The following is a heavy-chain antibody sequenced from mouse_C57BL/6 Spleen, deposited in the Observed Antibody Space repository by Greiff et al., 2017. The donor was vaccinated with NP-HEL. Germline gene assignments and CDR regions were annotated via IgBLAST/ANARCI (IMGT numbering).Heavy chain of an antibody. Sequence: VKLQESGAELARPGASVKLSCKASGYTFTSYGISWVKQRTGQGLEWIGEIYPRSGNTYYNEKFKGKATLTADKSSSTAYMELRSLTSEDSAVYFCARSQGDDGYYFDYWGQGTTLTVSS. CDR2: IYPRSGNT. CDR3: ARSQGDDGYYFDY. D-gene: IGHD2-3*01. CDR1: GYTFTSYG. J-gene: IGHJ2*01. V-gene: IGHV1-81*01.